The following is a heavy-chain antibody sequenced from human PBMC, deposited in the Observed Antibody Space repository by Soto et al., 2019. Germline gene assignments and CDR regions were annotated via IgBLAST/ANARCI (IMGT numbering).Heavy chain of an antibody. V-gene: IGHV1-18*04. D-gene: IGHD3-22*01. J-gene: IGHJ6*02. CDR1: YTFTSYG. CDR2: ISAYNGNT. Sequence: YTFTSYGISWVRQAPGQGLEWMGWISAYNGNTNYAQKLQGRVTMTTDTSTSTAYMELRSLRSDDTAVYYCARDTYYYDSSGYPRDYYYYYGMDVWGQGTTVTVSS. CDR3: ARDTYYYDSSGYPRDYYYYYGMDV.